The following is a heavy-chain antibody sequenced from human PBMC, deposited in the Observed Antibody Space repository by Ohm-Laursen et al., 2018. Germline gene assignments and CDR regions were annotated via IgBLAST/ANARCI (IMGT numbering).Heavy chain of an antibody. Sequence: SETLSLTCSVSGGSMRSYYWSWIRQPPGKGLEWIGYIYHTGSTTYNPSLKSPVTISIDTSQRQFSLKLSSVTAADTAVYHCARDRHLDDAFDVWGQGTKVTVSS. V-gene: IGHV4-59*01. CDR3: ARDRHLDDAFDV. CDR1: GGSMRSYY. CDR2: IYHTGST. D-gene: IGHD3-3*01. J-gene: IGHJ3*01.